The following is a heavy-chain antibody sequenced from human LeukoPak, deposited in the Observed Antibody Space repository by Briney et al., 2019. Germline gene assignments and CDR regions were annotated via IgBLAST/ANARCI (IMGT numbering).Heavy chain of an antibody. CDR1: GFTFSNSW. J-gene: IGHJ5*02. CDR2: IKTKTDGGTT. V-gene: IGHV3-15*01. CDR3: TTGRHYYGSGSYIGFDP. D-gene: IGHD3-10*01. Sequence: GGSLRLPCAASGFTFSNSWMSWVRQAPGEGREWISRIKTKTDGGTTDYAARVKGRFTISRDDSKNTLYLQMNSLKIEDTAVYHCTTGRHYYGSGSYIGFDPWGQGTLVTVSS.